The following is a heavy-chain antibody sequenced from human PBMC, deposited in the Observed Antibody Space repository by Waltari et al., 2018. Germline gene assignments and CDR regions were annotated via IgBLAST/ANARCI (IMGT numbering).Heavy chain of an antibody. CDR1: GFTFSSYA. CDR3: AKDPSRITMIVVIRYFDY. D-gene: IGHD3-22*01. Sequence: EVQLLESGGGLVQPGGSLRLSCAASGFTFSSYAMSWVRQAPGKGLEWVSAISGSGGSTYYADAVKGRFTISRDKSKNTLYLQMNSLRAEDTAVYYCAKDPSRITMIVVIRYFDYWGQGTLVTVSS. J-gene: IGHJ4*02. CDR2: ISGSGGST. V-gene: IGHV3-23*01.